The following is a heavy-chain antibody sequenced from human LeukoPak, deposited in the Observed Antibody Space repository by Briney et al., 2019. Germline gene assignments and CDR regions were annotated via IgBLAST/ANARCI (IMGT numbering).Heavy chain of an antibody. Sequence: GGSLRLSCAASGFTFSSYSMNWVRQAPGKGLEWVSSISSSSYIYYADSVKGRFTISRDNAKNSLYLQMNSLRAEDTAVYYCARDWDTAMVTDYWGQGTLVTVSS. CDR2: ISSSSYI. CDR3: ARDWDTAMVTDY. CDR1: GFTFSSYS. D-gene: IGHD5-18*01. V-gene: IGHV3-21*01. J-gene: IGHJ4*02.